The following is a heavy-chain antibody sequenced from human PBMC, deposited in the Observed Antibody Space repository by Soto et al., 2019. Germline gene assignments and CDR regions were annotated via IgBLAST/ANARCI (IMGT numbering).Heavy chain of an antibody. CDR2: IYYSGST. J-gene: IGHJ5*02. CDR3: ARGGEAAAGYVGEFDP. V-gene: IGHV4-31*03. D-gene: IGHD6-13*01. CDR1: GGSISSGGYY. Sequence: PSETLSLTCTVSGGSISSGGYYWSWIRQHPGEGLEWIGYIYYSGSTYYNPSLKSRVTISVDTSKNQFSLKLSSVTAADTAVYYCARGGEAAAGYVGEFDPWGQGTLVTVSS.